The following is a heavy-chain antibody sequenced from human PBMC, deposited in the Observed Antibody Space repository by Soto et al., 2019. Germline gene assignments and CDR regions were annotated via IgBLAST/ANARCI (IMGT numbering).Heavy chain of an antibody. J-gene: IGHJ6*02. D-gene: IGHD3-10*01. CDR2: IYYSGST. V-gene: IGHV4-31*03. CDR1: GGSISSGSYY. Sequence: SETLSLTCTVSGGSISSGSYYWSWIRQHPGKGLEWIGYIYYSGSTYYNPSLKSRVTISVDTSKNQFSLNLSSVTAADTAVYYCGYGSGSYYYYYYGMDVWGQGTTVTVSS. CDR3: GYGSGSYYYYYYGMDV.